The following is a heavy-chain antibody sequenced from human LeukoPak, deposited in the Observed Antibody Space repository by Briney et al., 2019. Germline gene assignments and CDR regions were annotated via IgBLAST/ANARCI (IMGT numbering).Heavy chain of an antibody. CDR2: IWYDGGNK. J-gene: IGHJ4*02. V-gene: IGHV3-33*01. D-gene: IGHD2-15*01. Sequence: GSLRLSCAASGFTFSSYGMHWVRQAPGKGLEWVAVIWYDGGNKYYADSVKGRFTISRDNSKNTLYLQMNSLRAEDTAVYYCARELVPLVRYSIAYCGQGTLVTVSS. CDR3: ARELVPLVRYSIAY. CDR1: GFTFSSYG.